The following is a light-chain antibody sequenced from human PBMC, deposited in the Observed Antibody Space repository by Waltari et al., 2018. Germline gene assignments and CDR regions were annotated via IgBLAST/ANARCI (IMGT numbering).Light chain of an antibody. CDR3: HHSDSLPYS. CDR2: YAS. J-gene: IGKJ2*03. CDR1: HSIGGR. V-gene: IGKV6-21*01. Sequence: DIVLTQSPEFQSVTLKEKVTITWRASHSIGGRLHWYPQKPYQSPKILMIYASQSFSGVPSRFSGSGSGTDFTLTIDGLEAEDAATYYCHHSDSLPYSFGRGTKLEIK.